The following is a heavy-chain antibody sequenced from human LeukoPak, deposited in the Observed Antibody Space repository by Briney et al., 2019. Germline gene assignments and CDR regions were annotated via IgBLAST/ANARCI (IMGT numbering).Heavy chain of an antibody. CDR3: ARDHGGYSDD. J-gene: IGHJ4*02. CDR2: IIPIFGTA. D-gene: IGHD5-12*01. Sequence: ASVKVSCEASGGTLSSYAISWVRQAPGQGLEWMGGIIPIFGTANYAQKFQGRVTITADESTSTAYMELSSLRSEDTAVYYCARDHGGYSDDWGQGTLVTVSS. CDR1: GGTLSSYA. V-gene: IGHV1-69*13.